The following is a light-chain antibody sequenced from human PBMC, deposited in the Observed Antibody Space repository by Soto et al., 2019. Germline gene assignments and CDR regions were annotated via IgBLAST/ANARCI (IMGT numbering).Light chain of an antibody. CDR2: DAS. V-gene: IGKV3-11*01. CDR1: QSVGSY. J-gene: IGKJ4*01. CDR3: QQRSNWPSLT. Sequence: IVLIQSPATLSCSPGEIATLSCRASQSVGSYLAWYQHKPGQAARLLISDASNRATGIPARFSGSGSETDFTLTISSLEPEDSAVYYCQQRSNWPSLTFGGGTKVDIK.